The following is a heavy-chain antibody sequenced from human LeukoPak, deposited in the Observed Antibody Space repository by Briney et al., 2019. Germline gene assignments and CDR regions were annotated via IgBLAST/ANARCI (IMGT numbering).Heavy chain of an antibody. Sequence: PPETLSLTCTVSGGSISSYYWSWIRQPAGKGLQWVGRIYSSGSANYNPSLKSRVTMSVDTSKNQFSLRLSSVTAADTAVYYCARDLGFWGGPDYWGHGTLVTVSS. V-gene: IGHV4-4*07. D-gene: IGHD3-3*01. J-gene: IGHJ4*01. CDR2: IYSSGSA. CDR3: ARDLGFWGGPDY. CDR1: GGSISSYY.